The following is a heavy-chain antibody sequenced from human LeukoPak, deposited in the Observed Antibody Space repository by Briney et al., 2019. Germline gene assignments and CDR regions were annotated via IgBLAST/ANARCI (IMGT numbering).Heavy chain of an antibody. J-gene: IGHJ6*02. CDR1: GYTFTSYG. CDR2: ISAYNGNT. CDR3: ARDYGSWWYSYYYYGMDV. Sequence: PRVSVKVSCKASGYTFTSYGISWVRQAPGQGLEWMGWISAYNGNTNYAQKLQGRVTMTTDTSTSTAYMELRSLRSDDTAVYYCARDYGSWWYSYYYYGMDVWGQGTTVTVSS. D-gene: IGHD2-15*01. V-gene: IGHV1-18*01.